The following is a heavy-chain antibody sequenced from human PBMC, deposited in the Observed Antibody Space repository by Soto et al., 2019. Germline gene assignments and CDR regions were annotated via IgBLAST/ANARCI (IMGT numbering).Heavy chain of an antibody. Sequence: SETLSLTCSVSGDSISNSRFYWAWIRQPPGEGLEWIGSIYHTGNAYYNPSLKSRVTIFVDTSKNQFSLKLTSVTAADTALYYCARDYFDSSDYTTNWFDPWGQGILVTVS. V-gene: IGHV4-39*01. CDR3: ARDYFDSSDYTTNWFDP. CDR2: IYHTGNA. J-gene: IGHJ5*02. CDR1: GDSISNSRFY. D-gene: IGHD3-22*01.